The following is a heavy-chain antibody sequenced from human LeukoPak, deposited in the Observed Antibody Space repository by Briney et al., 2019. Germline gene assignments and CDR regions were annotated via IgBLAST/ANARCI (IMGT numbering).Heavy chain of an antibody. V-gene: IGHV3-74*01. CDR1: GFTFSSRW. CDR3: HPLGYTSN. J-gene: IGHJ4*02. Sequence: PGGSLRLSCVVSGFTSGFTFSSRWMHWVRQAPGKGLVWVSLVESDGSTNYADSVKGRFTVSRDNAENTLYLQMNNLRVEDTALYFCHPLGYTSNWGQGTLVTVSS. CDR2: VESDGST. D-gene: IGHD6-13*01.